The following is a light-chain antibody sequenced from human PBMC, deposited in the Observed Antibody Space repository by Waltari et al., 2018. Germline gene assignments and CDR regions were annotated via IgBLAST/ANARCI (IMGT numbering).Light chain of an antibody. V-gene: IGKV1-27*01. CDR2: AAS. CDR3: QKYNRAPRT. J-gene: IGKJ1*01. CDR1: QDINGS. Sequence: DIQLTQSPSSLSASAGDRVTIACRASQDINGSLAWYQHKPGKAPKLLVYAASTLHSGVPSRFRGSGSGTDFTLTISGLQADDVATYFCQKYNRAPRTFGQGTYVEMK.